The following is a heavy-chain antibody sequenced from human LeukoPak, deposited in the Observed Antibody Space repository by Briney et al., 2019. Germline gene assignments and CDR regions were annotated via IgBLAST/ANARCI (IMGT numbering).Heavy chain of an antibody. CDR3: AKDSPITMVRGVYPVDY. Sequence: PGGSLRLSCAASGFTFSSYAMSWVRQAPGKGLEWVSAISGSGGSTYYADSVKGRFTISRDNSKNTLYLQMNSLRAEDTAVYYCAKDSPITMVRGVYPVDYWGQGTLVTVSS. CDR2: ISGSGGST. CDR1: GFTFSSYA. J-gene: IGHJ4*02. V-gene: IGHV3-23*01. D-gene: IGHD3-10*01.